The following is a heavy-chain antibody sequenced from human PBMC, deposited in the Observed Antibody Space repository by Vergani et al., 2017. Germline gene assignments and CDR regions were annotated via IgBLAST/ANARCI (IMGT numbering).Heavy chain of an antibody. V-gene: IGHV1-46*01. CDR1: GYTFTSYY. Sequence: QVQLVQSGAEVKKPGASVKVSCQASGYTFTSYYIHWVRQAPGQGLESMGIINPSGGSTNYAQKFQGRVTMTRDTSTSTVFMELSSLRSEDTAVYYCARGCGSTSCYKRGEDWFDPWGQGTLVTVSS. CDR2: INPSGGST. J-gene: IGHJ5*02. CDR3: ARGCGSTSCYKRGEDWFDP. D-gene: IGHD2-2*02.